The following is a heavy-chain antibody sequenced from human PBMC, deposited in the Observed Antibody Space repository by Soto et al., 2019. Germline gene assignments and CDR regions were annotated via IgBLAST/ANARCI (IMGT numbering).Heavy chain of an antibody. V-gene: IGHV3-30-3*01. CDR2: ISYDGSNK. CDR3: ARGTVPYYSYYYGMDV. J-gene: IGHJ6*02. CDR1: GFTFSSYA. Sequence: QVQLVESGGGVVQPGRSLRLSCAASGFTFSSYAMHWVRQAPGKGLEWVAVISYDGSNKYYADSVKGRFTISRDNSKNTLYLQMNSLRAEDTAVYYCARGTVPYYSYYYGMDVWGQGTTVTVSS. D-gene: IGHD1-1*01.